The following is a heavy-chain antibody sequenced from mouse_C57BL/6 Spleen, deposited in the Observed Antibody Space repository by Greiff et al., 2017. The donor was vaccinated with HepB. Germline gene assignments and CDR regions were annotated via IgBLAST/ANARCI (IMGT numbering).Heavy chain of an antibody. CDR3: ASSYYYGSSYDAMDY. Sequence: VHVKQSGAELVKPGASVKLSCTASGFNIKDYYMHWVKQRTEQGLEWIGRIDPEDGETKYAPKFQGKATITADTSSNTAYLQLSSLTSEDTAVYYCASSYYYGSSYDAMDYWGQGTSVTVSS. D-gene: IGHD1-1*01. J-gene: IGHJ4*01. V-gene: IGHV14-2*01. CDR1: GFNIKDYY. CDR2: IDPEDGET.